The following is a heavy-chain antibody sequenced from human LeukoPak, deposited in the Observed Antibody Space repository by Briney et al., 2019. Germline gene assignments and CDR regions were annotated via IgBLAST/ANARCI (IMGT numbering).Heavy chain of an antibody. CDR3: ARDPTIFGVVIVPDY. V-gene: IGHV3-7*01. J-gene: IGHJ4*02. D-gene: IGHD3-3*01. CDR1: GFTFSSYW. Sequence: GGSLRLSCAASGFTFSSYWTSWVRQAPGQGLEWVANIKQDGSEKYYVDSVKGRFTISRDNAKNSLYLQMNSLRAEDTAVYYCARDPTIFGVVIVPDYWGQGTLVTVSS. CDR2: IKQDGSEK.